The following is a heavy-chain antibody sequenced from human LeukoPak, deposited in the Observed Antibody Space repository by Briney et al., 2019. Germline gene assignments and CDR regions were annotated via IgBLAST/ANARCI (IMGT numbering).Heavy chain of an antibody. J-gene: IGHJ4*02. Sequence: GASVKVSCKASGGTFSSYSISWVRQAPGQGLEWMGRIIPILGIANYAQKFQGRVTITADKSTSTAYMELSSLRSEDTAVYYCARDSLIEGYVDYRRVLDYWGQGTLVTVSS. D-gene: IGHD4-17*01. CDR1: GGTFSSYS. CDR2: IIPILGIA. CDR3: ARDSLIEGYVDYRRVLDY. V-gene: IGHV1-69*04.